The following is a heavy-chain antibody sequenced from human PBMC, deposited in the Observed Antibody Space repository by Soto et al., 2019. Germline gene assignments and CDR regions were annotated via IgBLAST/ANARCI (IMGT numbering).Heavy chain of an antibody. D-gene: IGHD2-21*02. V-gene: IGHV5-51*01. CDR2: IYPGDSDT. CDR1: GYSFTSYW. J-gene: IGHJ5*02. Sequence: GESLKISCKGSGYSFTSYWIGWVRQMPGKGLEWMGIIYPGDSDTRYSPSFQGQVTISADKSISTAYLQWSSLKASDTAMYYCARMNIVVVTAIRWFDPWGQGTLVTVSS. CDR3: ARMNIVVVTAIRWFDP.